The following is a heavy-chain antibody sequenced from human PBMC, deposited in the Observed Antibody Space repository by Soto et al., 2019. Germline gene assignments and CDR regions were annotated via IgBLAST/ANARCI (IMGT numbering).Heavy chain of an antibody. Sequence: GASVKVSCKXSGYTFTDYHIHWVRQAPGQGLEFMGWINANNGGAGSAQQFQGRVTVTRDTSITTVYMGLSNLRSDDTAAYYCAREGGSETLQPSYNWFDTWGQGTLVTVSS. CDR1: GYTFTDYH. J-gene: IGHJ5*02. CDR3: AREGGSETLQPSYNWFDT. V-gene: IGHV1-2*02. D-gene: IGHD6-25*01. CDR2: INANNGGA.